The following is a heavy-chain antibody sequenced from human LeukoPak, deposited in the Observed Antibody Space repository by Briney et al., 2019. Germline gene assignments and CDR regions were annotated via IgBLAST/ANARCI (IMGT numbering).Heavy chain of an antibody. CDR3: TKDPNGDYAGAFDP. D-gene: IGHD4-17*01. V-gene: IGHV3-23*01. CDR1: GFSFSSFA. J-gene: IGHJ5*02. CDR2: ITGGHYPT. Sequence: GGSLRLSCAASGFSFSSFAMTWVRQAPGKGLEWVSSITGGHYPTYNTDSVKGRFTISRDNSKNTLYLQMNSLRADDTAVYYCTKDPNGDYAGAFDPWGQGTLVTVSS.